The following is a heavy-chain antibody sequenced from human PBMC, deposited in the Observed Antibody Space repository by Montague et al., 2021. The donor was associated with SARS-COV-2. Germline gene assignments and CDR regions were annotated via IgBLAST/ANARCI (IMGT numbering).Heavy chain of an antibody. CDR3: ARRTYDILTDNDYGMDV. Sequence: PALVKPTQTLTLTCTFSGFSLSTSGMCVSWIRQPPGKALEWLARIDWDDDKYYSTSLKTRLTISKDTSKNQVVLTMTNMDPVDTATYYCARRTYDILTDNDYGMDVWGQGTTVTVSS. CDR2: IDWDDDK. D-gene: IGHD3-9*01. J-gene: IGHJ6*02. V-gene: IGHV2-70*11. CDR1: GFSLSTSGMC.